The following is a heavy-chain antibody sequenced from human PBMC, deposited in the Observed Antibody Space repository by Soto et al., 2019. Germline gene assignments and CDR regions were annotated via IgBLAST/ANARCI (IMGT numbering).Heavy chain of an antibody. CDR1: GYTFTSYY. Sequence: ASVKVSCKASGYTFTSYYMHWVRQAPGQGLEWMGIINPSGGSISYAQKFQGRVTMTRDTSTSTVYMELSSLRSEDTAVYYCARVFNEYSSSSASYYYYGMDVWGQGTTVTVSS. CDR3: ARVFNEYSSSSASYYYYGMDV. J-gene: IGHJ6*02. CDR2: INPSGGSI. D-gene: IGHD6-6*01. V-gene: IGHV1-46*01.